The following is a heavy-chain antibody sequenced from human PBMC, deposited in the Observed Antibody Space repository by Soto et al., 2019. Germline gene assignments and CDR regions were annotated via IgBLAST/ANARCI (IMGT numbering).Heavy chain of an antibody. CDR3: AKVGCSSTSFYALDY. Sequence: EVQLVESGGGLVQPGRSLRLSCAASGFTFDDYAMHWVRQAPGKGLEWVSGISWNSGSIGYADSVKGRFTISRDNAKNSLYLQMNSLRAEDTALYYCAKVGCSSTSFYALDYWGQGTLVTVSS. J-gene: IGHJ4*02. CDR1: GFTFDDYA. D-gene: IGHD2-2*01. CDR2: ISWNSGSI. V-gene: IGHV3-9*01.